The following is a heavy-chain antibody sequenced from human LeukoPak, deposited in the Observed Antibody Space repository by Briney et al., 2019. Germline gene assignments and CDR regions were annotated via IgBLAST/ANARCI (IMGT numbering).Heavy chain of an antibody. V-gene: IGHV4-34*01. CDR3: ARAPDIVVVPAARSDAFDI. CDR2: INDSGST. Sequence: PSETLSLTCAVYGGSFSGYYWNWLRQPPGKGLEWIGEINDSGSTNYNPSLKSRVTISVDTFKNQFSLKLSSVTAADTAVYYCARAPDIVVVPAARSDAFDIWGQGTMVTVSS. CDR1: GGSFSGYY. J-gene: IGHJ3*02. D-gene: IGHD2-2*01.